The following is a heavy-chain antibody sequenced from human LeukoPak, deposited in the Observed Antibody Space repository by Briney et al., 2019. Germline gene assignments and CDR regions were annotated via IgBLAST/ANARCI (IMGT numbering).Heavy chain of an antibody. CDR1: GGSISSYY. Sequence: IPSETLSLTCTVSGGSISSYYWSWIRQPPGKGLEWIGYIYYSGSTNYNPSLKSRVTISVDTSKNQFSLKLSSVTAADTAVYYCARHDFQQLALFDYWGQGTLVTVSS. J-gene: IGHJ4*02. CDR2: IYYSGST. V-gene: IGHV4-59*08. D-gene: IGHD6-13*01. CDR3: ARHDFQQLALFDY.